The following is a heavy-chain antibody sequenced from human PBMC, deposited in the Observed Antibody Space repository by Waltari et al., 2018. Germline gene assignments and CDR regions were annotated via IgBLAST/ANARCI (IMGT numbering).Heavy chain of an antibody. Sequence: EVQLVESGGGLVKPGGSLRLSCAASGFTFSSYSMNWVRQAPGKGLGWVSSISSSSSYIYYADSVKGRFTISRDNAKNSLYLQMNSLRAEDTAVYYCARGQDYYGSGSYGYYYGMDVWGQGTTVTVSS. D-gene: IGHD3-10*01. CDR1: GFTFSSYS. V-gene: IGHV3-21*01. J-gene: IGHJ6*02. CDR2: ISSSSSYI. CDR3: ARGQDYYGSGSYGYYYGMDV.